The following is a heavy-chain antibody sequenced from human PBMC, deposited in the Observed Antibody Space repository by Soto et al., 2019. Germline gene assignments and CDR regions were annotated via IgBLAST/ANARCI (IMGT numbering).Heavy chain of an antibody. CDR2: IWDDGSKK. D-gene: IGHD3-10*01. J-gene: IGHJ4*02. Sequence: QVHLVESGGGVVQPGRSLRLSCVASGFTFSNFAMHWVRQAPGKGLEWVAVIWDDGSKKYYADSVKGRFTISRDDSKNTLHLEMNSLRPEAAALYYCARHRYGSQTLFDYWGQGTLVTVSS. CDR3: ARHRYGSQTLFDY. CDR1: GFTFSNFA. V-gene: IGHV3-33*01.